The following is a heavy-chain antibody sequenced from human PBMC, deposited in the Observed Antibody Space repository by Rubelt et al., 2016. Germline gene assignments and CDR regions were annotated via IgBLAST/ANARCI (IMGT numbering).Heavy chain of an antibody. CDR3: ARDTGSGNDY. Sequence: QVQLQESGPGLVKPSETLSLTCTVSGYSISSGYYWGWIRQPPGKGLEWIGSIYYSGSTYFNPSLKSRVTISVDTSKKQFSLKLSSVTAADTAVYYCARDTGSGNDYWGQGTLVTVSS. CDR1: GYSISSGYY. D-gene: IGHD3-10*01. CDR2: IYYSGST. J-gene: IGHJ4*02. V-gene: IGHV4-38-2*02.